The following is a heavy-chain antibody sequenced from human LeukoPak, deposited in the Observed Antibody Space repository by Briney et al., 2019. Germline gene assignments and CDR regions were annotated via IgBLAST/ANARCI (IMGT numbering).Heavy chain of an antibody. D-gene: IGHD5-18*01. CDR2: ISYDGSNK. CDR1: GFTFSSYA. CDR3: ARDLGYPDV. Sequence: GGSLRLSCAASGFTFSSYAMHWVRQAPGKGLEWVAVISYDGSNKYYADSVKGRFTISRDNSKNTLYLQMNSLRAEDTAVYYCARDLGYPDVWGQGTTVTVSS. J-gene: IGHJ6*02. V-gene: IGHV3-30-3*01.